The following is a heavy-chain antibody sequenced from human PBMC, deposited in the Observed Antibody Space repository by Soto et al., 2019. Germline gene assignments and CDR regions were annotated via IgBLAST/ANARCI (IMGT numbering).Heavy chain of an antibody. D-gene: IGHD5-12*01. CDR1: GYSISSGYY. V-gene: IGHV4-38-2*01. CDR2: ISHSGST. CDR3: ARVHISGHGVDY. J-gene: IGHJ4*02. Sequence: SETLSLTCAVSGYSISSGYYWAWIRQPPGQGLEWFGSISHSGSTYYNPSLKSRVTISVHTSKNQFSLDLTSVTAADTAIYYCARVHISGHGVDYWGQGTLVTGS.